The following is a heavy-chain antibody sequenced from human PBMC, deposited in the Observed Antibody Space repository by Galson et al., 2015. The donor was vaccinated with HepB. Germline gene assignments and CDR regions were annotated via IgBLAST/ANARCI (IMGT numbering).Heavy chain of an antibody. Sequence: SLRLSCAASGFDVSNNYMGWVRQAPGKGQEWVVVIDVGGTTQYADLVRGRFCSSRDNSKNTLYLQMDTLRAEDTAVYHCGSSSVNWGPDGFDIWGQGTMVTVSS. CDR3: GSSSVNWGPDGFDI. J-gene: IGHJ3*02. V-gene: IGHV3-53*01. D-gene: IGHD7-27*01. CDR1: GFDVSNNY. CDR2: IDVGGTT.